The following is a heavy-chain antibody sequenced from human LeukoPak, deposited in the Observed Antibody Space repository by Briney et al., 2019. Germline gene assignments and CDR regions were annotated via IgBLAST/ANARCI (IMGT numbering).Heavy chain of an antibody. Sequence: QPGGSLRLSCVASGFTFSTYVMRWARQAPGKGLEWVSTISVNGNTYYTGSVKGRFTISRDNSKNTLYLQLNSLRAEDTAVYYCARRVATVDPLNAYFDYWGQGALVTVSS. D-gene: IGHD5-12*01. J-gene: IGHJ4*02. V-gene: IGHV3-23*01. CDR1: GFTFSTYV. CDR3: ARRVATVDPLNAYFDY. CDR2: ISVNGNT.